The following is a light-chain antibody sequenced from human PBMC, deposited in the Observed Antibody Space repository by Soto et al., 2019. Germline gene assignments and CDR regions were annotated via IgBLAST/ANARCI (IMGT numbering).Light chain of an antibody. Sequence: EIVMTQSPATLSVSPGERATLSCRASQSVRSNLAWYQQKPGQTPRLLIYGASTRATGIPGRFSGSGSGTEFTLTISNVQSEHFAAYYCQQYNNWPPWTFGQGTKVQNK. CDR3: QQYNNWPPWT. J-gene: IGKJ2*02. CDR2: GAS. CDR1: QSVRSN. V-gene: IGKV3-15*01.